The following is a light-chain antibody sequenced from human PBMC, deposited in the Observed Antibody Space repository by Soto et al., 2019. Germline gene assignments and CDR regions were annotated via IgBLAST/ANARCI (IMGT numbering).Light chain of an antibody. CDR2: AAS. CDR1: QGISNY. V-gene: IGKV1-9*01. Sequence: DIQLTQSPSFLSASVGDRVTITCRASQGISNYVLWYQQKPGKAPKLLIYAASTLQSGVASRFSGSGSGTEFTLTISSPQPEDGAIYYCQHLDSYPITFGQGTRLEIK. CDR3: QHLDSYPIT. J-gene: IGKJ5*01.